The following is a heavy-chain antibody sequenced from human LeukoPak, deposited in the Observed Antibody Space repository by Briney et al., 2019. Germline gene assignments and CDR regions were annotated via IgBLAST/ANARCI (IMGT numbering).Heavy chain of an antibody. D-gene: IGHD6-13*01. Sequence: PGGSLRLSCAASGFTVSSNYMSWVRQAPGKGLEWVSVIYSGGSTYYADSVKGRFTISRDNSKNTLYLQMNSLRAEDTAVYYCVKGRSGIAAAGLNYWGQGTLVTVSS. J-gene: IGHJ4*02. V-gene: IGHV3-66*01. CDR1: GFTVSSNY. CDR2: IYSGGST. CDR3: VKGRSGIAAAGLNY.